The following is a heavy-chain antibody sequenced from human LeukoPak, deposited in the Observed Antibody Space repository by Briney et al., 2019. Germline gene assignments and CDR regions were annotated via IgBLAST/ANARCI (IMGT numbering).Heavy chain of an antibody. J-gene: IGHJ3*02. D-gene: IGHD3-10*01. CDR3: ARDLTSMYYLPPDAFDI. CDR2: ISSSSSTI. V-gene: IGHV3-48*04. Sequence: PGGSLRLSCAASGFTFSSYAMNWVRQAPGKGLEWVSYISSSSSTIYYADSVKGRFTISRDNAKNSLYLQMNSLRAEDTAVYYCARDLTSMYYLPPDAFDIWGQGTMVTVSS. CDR1: GFTFSSYA.